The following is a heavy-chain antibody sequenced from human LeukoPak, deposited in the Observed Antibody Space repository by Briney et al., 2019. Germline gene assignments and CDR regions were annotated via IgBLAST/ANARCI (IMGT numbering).Heavy chain of an antibody. CDR2: IYNGGST. J-gene: IGHJ4*02. Sequence: SETLSLTCTGSGGSISRYYWSWIRQPPGKGLEWIGYIYNGGSTNYNPSLKSRVTISVDTSKNQFSLGLSSVTAADTAVYYCAQSTGWPGFDYWGQGTLVTVSS. D-gene: IGHD6-19*01. CDR3: AQSTGWPGFDY. CDR1: GGSISRYY. V-gene: IGHV4-59*01.